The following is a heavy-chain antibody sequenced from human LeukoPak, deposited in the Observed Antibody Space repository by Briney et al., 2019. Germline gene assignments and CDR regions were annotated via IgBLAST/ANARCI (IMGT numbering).Heavy chain of an antibody. D-gene: IGHD6-13*01. CDR2: IIPIFGTA. V-gene: IGHV1-69*05. CDR1: GGTFSSYA. Sequence: GASVKVSCKASGGTFSSYAISWVRQAPGQGLEWMGGIIPIFGTANYAHKFQGRVTITTDESTSTAYMELSSLRSEDTAVYYCARDQYSSSWYYLDYWGQGTLVTVSS. CDR3: ARDQYSSSWYYLDY. J-gene: IGHJ4*02.